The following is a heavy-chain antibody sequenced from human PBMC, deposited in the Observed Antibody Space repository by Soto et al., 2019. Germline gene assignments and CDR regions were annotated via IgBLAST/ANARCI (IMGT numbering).Heavy chain of an antibody. J-gene: IGHJ4*02. V-gene: IGHV4-39*01. CDR3: ARHATYYDILTGYSQLFYFDY. CDR2: IYYSGST. D-gene: IGHD3-9*01. CDR1: GGSISSSSYY. Sequence: SETLSLTCTVSGGSISSSSYYWGWIRQPPGKGLEWIGSIYYSGSTYYNPSLKSRVTISVDTSKNQFSLKLSSVTAADTAVYYCARHATYYDILTGYSQLFYFDYWGQGTLVTVSS.